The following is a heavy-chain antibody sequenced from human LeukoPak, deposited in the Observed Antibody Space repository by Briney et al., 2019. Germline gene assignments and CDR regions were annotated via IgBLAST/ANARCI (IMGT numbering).Heavy chain of an antibody. V-gene: IGHV4-34*01. CDR2: INHSGST. J-gene: IGHJ6*03. Sequence: SETLSLTCAVYGGSFSGYYWSWIRQPPGKGLEWIGEINHSGSTNYNPSLKSRVTISVDTSKNQFSLKLSSVTAADPAVYYCARGRLPPPSYYYYMDVWGKGTTVTVSS. CDR1: GGSFSGYY. CDR3: ARGRLPPPSYYYYMDV.